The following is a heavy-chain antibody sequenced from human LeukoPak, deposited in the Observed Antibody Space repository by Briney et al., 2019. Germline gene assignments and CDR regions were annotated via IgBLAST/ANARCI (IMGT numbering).Heavy chain of an antibody. CDR1: GYIFTNFG. J-gene: IGHJ4*02. CDR2: ISGYNGNT. CDR3: ARQGYGGNSQGAADY. V-gene: IGHV1-18*01. Sequence: ASVKVSCKASGYIFTNFGISWVRQARGQGLEWMGWISGYNGNTKYVQKFQGRVTMTTDTSTSTAYMELRSLRSDDTAVYYCARQGYGGNSQGAADYWGQGTLVTVSS. D-gene: IGHD4-23*01.